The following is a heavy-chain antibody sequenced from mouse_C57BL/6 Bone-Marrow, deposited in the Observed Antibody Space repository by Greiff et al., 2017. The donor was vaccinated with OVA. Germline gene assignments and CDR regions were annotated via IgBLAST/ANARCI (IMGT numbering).Heavy chain of an antibody. J-gene: IGHJ2*01. D-gene: IGHD1-1*01. CDR2: IHPNSGST. V-gene: IGHV1-64*01. CDR3: ARGDYYGSSPGY. Sequence: QVHVKQPGAELVKPGASVKLSCKASGYTFTSYWMHWVKQRPGQGLEWIGMIHPNSGSTNYNEKFKSKATLTVDKSSSTAYMQLSSLTSEDSAVYYCARGDYYGSSPGYWGQGTTLTVSS. CDR1: GYTFTSYW.